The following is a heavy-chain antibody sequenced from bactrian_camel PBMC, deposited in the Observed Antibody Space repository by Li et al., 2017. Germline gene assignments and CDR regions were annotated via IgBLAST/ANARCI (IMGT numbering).Heavy chain of an antibody. CDR2: IDSDGGS. CDR3: AADRRRHGPPSLRPGDYSV. CDR1: GLPYSQYC. D-gene: IGHD2*01. J-gene: IGHJ4*01. V-gene: IGHV3S53*01. Sequence: HVQLVESGGGSVQTGGSLRLSCAASGLPYSQYCMGWFRQAPGKEREGLASIDSDGGSIYANSLKGRFSISKDNARNWLDLQMDSLEPGDTARYYCAADRRRHGPPSLRPGDYSVWGQGTQVTVS.